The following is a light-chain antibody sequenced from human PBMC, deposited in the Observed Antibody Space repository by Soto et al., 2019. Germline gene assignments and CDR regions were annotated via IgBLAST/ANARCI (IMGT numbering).Light chain of an antibody. J-gene: IGKJ1*01. V-gene: IGKV3-11*01. CDR1: QSVSSY. Sequence: EIVVTQSPAILSMSPGERATLSCRASQSVSSYFAWYQQKPGQAPRFLIYDASNRATGVPARFSGSGSGTDFTLTISSLEPEDFAVYYCQQRRYWPVTFGQGTKV. CDR2: DAS. CDR3: QQRRYWPVT.